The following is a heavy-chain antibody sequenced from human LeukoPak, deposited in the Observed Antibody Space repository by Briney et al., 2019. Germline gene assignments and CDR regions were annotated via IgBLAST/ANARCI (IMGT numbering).Heavy chain of an antibody. CDR2: IIPIFGTA. D-gene: IGHD2-8*01. CDR3: ARDSNGVNWFDP. J-gene: IGHJ5*02. Sequence: SVKVSCKTSGYTFTNYDINWVRQAPGQGLEWMGGIIPIFGTANYAQKFQGRVTITADESTSTAYMELSSLRSEDTAVYYCARDSNGVNWFDPWGQGTLVTVSS. CDR1: GYTFTNYD. V-gene: IGHV1-69*13.